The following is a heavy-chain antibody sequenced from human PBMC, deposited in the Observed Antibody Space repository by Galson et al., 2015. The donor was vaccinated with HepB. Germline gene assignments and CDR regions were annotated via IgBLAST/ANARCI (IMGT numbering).Heavy chain of an antibody. CDR1: GFPFSSYW. J-gene: IGHJ3*02. CDR3: ARVGWYTSSWLTNGFNM. V-gene: IGHV3-74*01. CDR2: INSDGSST. Sequence: SLRLSCAASGFPFSSYWMHWVRQAPGKGLVWVSRINSDGSSTNYADSVKGRFTISRDNAKNTLYLQMNSLRAEDTAVYYCARVGWYTSSWLTNGFNMWGQGTMVTVSA. D-gene: IGHD6-13*01.